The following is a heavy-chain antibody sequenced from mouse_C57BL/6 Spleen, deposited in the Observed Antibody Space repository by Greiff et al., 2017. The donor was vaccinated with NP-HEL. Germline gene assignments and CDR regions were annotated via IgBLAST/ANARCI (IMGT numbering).Heavy chain of an antibody. CDR2: IDPSASYT. CDR3: ARRGYYDYDGGFDY. Sequence: VQLQQPGAELVMPGASVKLSCKASGYTFTSYWMHWVKQRPGQGLEWIGEIDPSASYTNYNQKFKGKSTLTVDKSSSTAYMQLSSLTSEDSAVYYCARRGYYDYDGGFDYWGQGTTLTVSS. J-gene: IGHJ2*01. D-gene: IGHD2-4*01. V-gene: IGHV1-69*01. CDR1: GYTFTSYW.